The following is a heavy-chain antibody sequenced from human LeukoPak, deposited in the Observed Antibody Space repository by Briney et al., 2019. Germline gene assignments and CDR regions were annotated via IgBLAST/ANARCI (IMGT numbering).Heavy chain of an antibody. CDR2: IYDRGI. J-gene: IGHJ5*02. CDR3: ARGTIAAHNWFDP. V-gene: IGHV4-59*01. D-gene: IGHD2-15*01. CDR1: GGSISNYY. Sequence: SETLSLTCAVSGGSISNYYWSWIRQPPGKGLEWIGYIYDRGINYNPSLKSRVTISVDASKNQFSLKLSSVTAADTAVYYCARGTIAAHNWFDPWGQGTLVTVSS.